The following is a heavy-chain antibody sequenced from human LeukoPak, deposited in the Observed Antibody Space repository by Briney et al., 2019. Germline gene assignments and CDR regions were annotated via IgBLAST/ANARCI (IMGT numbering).Heavy chain of an antibody. CDR2: ISYDGSNK. Sequence: PGGSLRLSCAASGFTFSSYAMHWVRQAPGKGLEWVAVISYDGSNKYYADSVKGRFTISRDNSKNTLYLQMNSLRAEDTAVYYCARDPAAGSYYYMDVWGKGTTVTVSS. CDR1: GFTFSSYA. V-gene: IGHV3-30*01. D-gene: IGHD6-13*01. CDR3: ARDPAAGSYYYMDV. J-gene: IGHJ6*03.